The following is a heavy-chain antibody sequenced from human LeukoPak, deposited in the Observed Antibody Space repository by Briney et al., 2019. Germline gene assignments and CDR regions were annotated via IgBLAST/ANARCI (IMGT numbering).Heavy chain of an antibody. Sequence: SVTLSLTCTVSGGSISSYYWSWIREPPGKALEWIGYIYYSWSTNYNPSLKSRVTISVDTSKNQFSLKLSSVTAADTAVYYCARASRRGKSIAALHGGFDPWGQGTLVTVSS. V-gene: IGHV4-59*01. D-gene: IGHD6-6*01. CDR3: ARASRRGKSIAALHGGFDP. CDR2: IYYSWST. CDR1: GGSISSYY. J-gene: IGHJ5*02.